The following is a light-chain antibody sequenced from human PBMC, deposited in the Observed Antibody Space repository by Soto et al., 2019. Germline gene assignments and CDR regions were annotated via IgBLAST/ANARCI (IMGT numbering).Light chain of an antibody. CDR3: QQYYSYS. V-gene: IGKV1-5*01. J-gene: IGKJ1*01. CDR1: QSISNW. Sequence: DIQMTQSPPTLLASVGDRVTLTCRASQSISNWVSWYQQKPGTAPKVLVYHASNLESGVPSRFSGSGSWTEFTLTISSLQPDDFATYYCQQYYSYSFGQGTNVDIK. CDR2: HAS.